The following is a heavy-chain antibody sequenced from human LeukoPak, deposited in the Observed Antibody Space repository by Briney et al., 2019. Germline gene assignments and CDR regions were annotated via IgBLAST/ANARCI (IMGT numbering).Heavy chain of an antibody. J-gene: IGHJ4*02. CDR3: ARDTYGSVSPFDY. CDR2: ST. Sequence: GGSLRLSCAASGFTFDDYGMSWVRQAPGKGLEWVSGSTGYADSVKGRFTISRDNAKNSLYLQMNSLRAEDTALYYCARDTYGSVSPFDYWGQGTLVTVSS. D-gene: IGHD3-10*01. CDR1: GFTFDDYG. V-gene: IGHV3-69-1*01.